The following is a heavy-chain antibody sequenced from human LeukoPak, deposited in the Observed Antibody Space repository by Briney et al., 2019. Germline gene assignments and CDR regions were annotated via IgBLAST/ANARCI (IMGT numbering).Heavy chain of an antibody. CDR3: ARVRDNACDY. J-gene: IGHJ4*02. D-gene: IGHD2-2*01. V-gene: IGHV1-2*02. Sequence: ASVTVSCKTSGYMVSDYYMHWVRQAPGQGLEWMGWLRGDTGDTDSPQKFKGRVTMTRDTATNTAYMQQRRLTYDDTAMYFCARVRDNACDYWGQGTLVTVSS. CDR1: GYMVSDYY. CDR2: LRGDTGDT.